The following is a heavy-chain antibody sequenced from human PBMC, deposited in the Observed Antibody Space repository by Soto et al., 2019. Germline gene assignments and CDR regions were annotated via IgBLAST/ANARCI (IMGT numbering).Heavy chain of an antibody. CDR3: ARSMLVAGIGHYYYYGMEV. CDR1: GFTFSSYA. D-gene: IGHD6-19*01. Sequence: PRGSLILSCAASGFTFSSYAMHWVRQAPGKGLEWVAVISYDGSNKYYADSVKGRFTISRDNSKNTLYLQMNSLRAEDTAVYYCARSMLVAGIGHYYYYGMEVWGKWTTVSVSS. J-gene: IGHJ6*04. V-gene: IGHV3-30-3*01. CDR2: ISYDGSNK.